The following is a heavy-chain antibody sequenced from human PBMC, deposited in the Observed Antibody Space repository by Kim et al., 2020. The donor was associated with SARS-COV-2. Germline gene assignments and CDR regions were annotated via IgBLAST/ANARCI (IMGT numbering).Heavy chain of an antibody. CDR3: ARGGDDMNYYCYYGMDV. D-gene: IGHD3-9*01. Sequence: SETLSLTCTVSGGSISSYYWSWIRQPPGKGLEWIGYIYYSGSTNYNPSLKSRVTISVDTSKNQFSLKLSSVTAADTAVYYCARGGDDMNYYCYYGMDVWGQGTTVTVSS. V-gene: IGHV4-59*01. J-gene: IGHJ6*02. CDR2: IYYSGST. CDR1: GGSISSYY.